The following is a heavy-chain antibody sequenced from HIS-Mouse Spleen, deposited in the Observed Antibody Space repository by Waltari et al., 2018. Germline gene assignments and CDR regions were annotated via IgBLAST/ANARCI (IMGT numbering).Heavy chain of an antibody. Sequence: QLQLQESGPGLVKPSETLSLTCTVSGGSISSSSYYWGWIRQPPGKGLEWIGSSYYSGGTYYNPAPKGRVTISVDTSKNQFSLKLSSVTAADTAVYYCAREIPYSSSWYDWYFDLWGRGTLVTVSS. D-gene: IGHD6-13*01. CDR2: SYYSGGT. J-gene: IGHJ2*01. CDR3: AREIPYSSSWYDWYFDL. V-gene: IGHV4-39*07. CDR1: GGSISSSSYY.